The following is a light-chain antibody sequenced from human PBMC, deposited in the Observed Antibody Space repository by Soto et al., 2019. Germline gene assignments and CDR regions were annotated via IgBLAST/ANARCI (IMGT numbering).Light chain of an antibody. Sequence: EIVLTQSPGTLSLSPGERATLPCRASQSISSTYLAWYQQKPGQAPRLLIYSASRRAAGIPDRFSGSGSGTDFTLTISRLEAEDFAIYFCQQYGSSPTFDQGTKVEIK. V-gene: IGKV3-20*01. J-gene: IGKJ1*01. CDR2: SAS. CDR1: QSISSTY. CDR3: QQYGSSPT.